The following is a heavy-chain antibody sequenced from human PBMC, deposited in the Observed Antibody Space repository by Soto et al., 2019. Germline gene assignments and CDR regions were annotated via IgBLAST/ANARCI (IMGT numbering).Heavy chain of an antibody. CDR1: GLTFSQCH. V-gene: IGHV3-11*01. D-gene: IGHD6-13*01. Sequence: GGSLRLSCEFSGLTFSQCHMTWFRQAPGKGLEWISYISTTGSSIFYAGSVKGRFTISRDNAKNSLYLQMNSLRAEDTAVYYCARESWYKFDPWGPGTLVTVSS. CDR2: ISTTGSSI. CDR3: ARESWYKFDP. J-gene: IGHJ5*02.